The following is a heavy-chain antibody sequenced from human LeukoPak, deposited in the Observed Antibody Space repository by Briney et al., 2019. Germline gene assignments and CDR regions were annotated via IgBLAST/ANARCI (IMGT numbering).Heavy chain of an antibody. V-gene: IGHV4-34*01. CDR2: INHSGST. Sequence: SETLSLTCAVYGGSFGGYYWSWIRQPPGKGLEWIGEINHSGSTNYNPSLKSRVTISVDTSKNQFSLKLSSVTAADTAVYYCARGRWSNSTAGGVYFDYWGQGTLVTVSS. J-gene: IGHJ4*02. CDR1: GGSFGGYY. D-gene: IGHD4-23*01. CDR3: ARGRWSNSTAGGVYFDY.